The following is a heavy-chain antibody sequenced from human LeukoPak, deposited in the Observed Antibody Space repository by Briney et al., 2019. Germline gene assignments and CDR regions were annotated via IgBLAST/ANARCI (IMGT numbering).Heavy chain of an antibody. V-gene: IGHV6-1*01. CDR3: ARVSGWYPVSYFDY. CDR2: TYYRSKWYN. CDR1: GDSVSSNSAA. D-gene: IGHD6-19*01. Sequence: SQTLSLTCAISGDSVSSNSAAWNWIRQPPSRGLEWLGRTYYRSKWYNDYAVSVKSRITINPDTSKDQFSLQLNSVTPEDTAVYYCARVSGWYPVSYFDYWGQGTLVTVSS. J-gene: IGHJ4*02.